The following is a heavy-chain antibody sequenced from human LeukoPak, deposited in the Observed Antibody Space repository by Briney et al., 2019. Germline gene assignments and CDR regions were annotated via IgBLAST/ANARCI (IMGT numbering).Heavy chain of an antibody. CDR2: ISWDGGST. CDR3: AKGRGTSDWYNSLDY. Sequence: GGSLRLSCAASGFTFDDYAMHWVRQAPGKGLEWISLISWDGGSTYYADFVKGRFTISRDNAKNSLYLQMNSLRPEDTALYYCAKGRGTSDWYNSLDYWGQGTLVTVSS. V-gene: IGHV3-43D*03. D-gene: IGHD6-19*01. J-gene: IGHJ4*02. CDR1: GFTFDDYA.